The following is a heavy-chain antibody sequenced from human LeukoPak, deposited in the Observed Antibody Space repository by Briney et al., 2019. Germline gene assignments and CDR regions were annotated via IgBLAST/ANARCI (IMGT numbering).Heavy chain of an antibody. CDR2: ISSSSSYV. CDR1: DFTFSSYR. J-gene: IGHJ4*02. CDR3: ARDGYGDYGLDY. D-gene: IGHD4-17*01. V-gene: IGHV3-21*01. Sequence: KPGGSLRLSCAASDFTFSSYRMTWVRPTPGKGLEWVSSISSSSSYVYYADSVKGRFTISRDNAKNSLYLQMNGLRAEDTAVYYCARDGYGDYGLDYWGQGILVTVSS.